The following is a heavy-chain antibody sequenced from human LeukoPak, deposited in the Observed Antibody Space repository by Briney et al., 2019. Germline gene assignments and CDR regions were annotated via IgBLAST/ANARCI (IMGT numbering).Heavy chain of an antibody. D-gene: IGHD3-10*01. V-gene: IGHV1-46*01. CDR1: GYTFTSYY. CDR3: ARGLRGVRYYYGSGKAFNWFDP. J-gene: IGHJ5*02. Sequence: ASVKVSCKASGYTFTSYYMHWVRQAPGQGLEWMGIINPSGGSTSYAQKFQGRVTMTRDTSTSTVYMELSSLRSEDTAVYYCARGLRGVRYYYGSGKAFNWFDPWGQGTLVTVSS. CDR2: INPSGGST.